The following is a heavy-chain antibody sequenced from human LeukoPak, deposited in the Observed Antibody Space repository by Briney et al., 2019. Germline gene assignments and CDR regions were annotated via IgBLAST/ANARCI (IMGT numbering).Heavy chain of an antibody. V-gene: IGHV1-69*05. D-gene: IGHD6-19*01. Sequence: SVKVSCKASGGTFSSYAISWVRQAPGQGLEWMGGIIPIFGTANYAQKFQGRVTITTDESTSTAYMELSSLRSEDTAVYYCASRGEADRDAFDIWGQGTMVTVSS. J-gene: IGHJ3*02. CDR3: ASRGEADRDAFDI. CDR2: IIPIFGTA. CDR1: GGTFSSYA.